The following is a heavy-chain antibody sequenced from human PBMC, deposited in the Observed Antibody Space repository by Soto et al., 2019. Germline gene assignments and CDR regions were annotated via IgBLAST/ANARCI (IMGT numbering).Heavy chain of an antibody. Sequence: ASVKVSCKDSGYTFTSYAMHWVRQAPGQRLEWMGWINAGNGNTKYSQKFQGRVTITRDTSASTAYMELSSLRSEDTAVYYCSWSYSYYVMDVWGQGTTVTVSS. CDR2: INAGNGNT. CDR3: SWSYSYYVMDV. CDR1: GYTFTSYA. D-gene: IGHD3-10*01. V-gene: IGHV1-3*01. J-gene: IGHJ6*02.